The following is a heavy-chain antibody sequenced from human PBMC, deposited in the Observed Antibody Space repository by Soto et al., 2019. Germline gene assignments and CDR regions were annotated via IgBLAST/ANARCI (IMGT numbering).Heavy chain of an antibody. Sequence: PSETLSLTCSVSGGSVSTGNYYWSWVRQHPGKGLEWIAYIYYSGSTYYTPSLKSRVTMSVDTSKNQFSLKLSSVTAADTAIYYCARVPHKCGGDCYEDYYFDYWGQVNLVTVSS. D-gene: IGHD2-21*02. CDR2: IYYSGST. CDR1: GGSVSTGNYY. J-gene: IGHJ4*02. V-gene: IGHV4-31*03. CDR3: ARVPHKCGGDCYEDYYFDY.